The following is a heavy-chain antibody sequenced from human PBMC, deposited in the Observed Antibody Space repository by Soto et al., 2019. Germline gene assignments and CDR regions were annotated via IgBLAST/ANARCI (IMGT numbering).Heavy chain of an antibody. Sequence: QVQLVESGGGVVQPGRSLRLSCAASGFTFSPYTMHWVRQTPGKGLEWVAVISNDGDDKDYADSVKGRFTVSRDNSKSTLYLQMSSLRAEDTALYYCARGGGFCGPDCYKGGIDYWGKGTLVTVSP. CDR1: GFTFSPYT. J-gene: IGHJ4*02. CDR3: ARGGGFCGPDCYKGGIDY. V-gene: IGHV3-30-3*01. CDR2: ISNDGDDK. D-gene: IGHD2-21*02.